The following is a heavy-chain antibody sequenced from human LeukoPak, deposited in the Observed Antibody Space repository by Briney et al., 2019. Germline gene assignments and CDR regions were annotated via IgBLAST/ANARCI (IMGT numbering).Heavy chain of an antibody. Sequence: GGSLRLSCAASGFTFSSYWMTWVRQAPGKGLEWVANIKQDGSEKYYVDSVKGRFTISRDNAKNSLYLQLTRLRAEDTAVYFCARDFRSSDFWSGVYYYYTDVWGKGTTVSVYS. J-gene: IGHJ6*03. V-gene: IGHV3-7*01. D-gene: IGHD3-3*01. CDR1: GFTFSSYW. CDR3: ARDFRSSDFWSGVYYYYTDV. CDR2: IKQDGSEK.